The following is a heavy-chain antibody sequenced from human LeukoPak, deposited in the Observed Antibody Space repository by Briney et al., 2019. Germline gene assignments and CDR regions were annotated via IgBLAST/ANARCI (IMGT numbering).Heavy chain of an antibody. CDR3: AKDYFGSLEY. J-gene: IGHJ4*02. CDR2: IKGDGSGT. CDR1: GFAFSVSW. Sequence: GGSLRLSCAASGFAFSVSWMHWVRQAPGKGLVWVSVIKGDGSGTAYADSVKGRFTISRDNAKNTVYLQMNSLRDEDTAVYYCAKDYFGSLEYWGQGTLVTVSS. V-gene: IGHV3-74*03. D-gene: IGHD2/OR15-2a*01.